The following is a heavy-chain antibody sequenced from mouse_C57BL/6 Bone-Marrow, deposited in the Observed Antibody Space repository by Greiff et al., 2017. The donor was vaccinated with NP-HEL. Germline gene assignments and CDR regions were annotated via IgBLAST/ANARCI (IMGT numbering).Heavy chain of an antibody. V-gene: IGHV1-39*01. CDR2: INPNYGTT. J-gene: IGHJ2*01. CDR3: ARLGDYDGLYYFDY. D-gene: IGHD2-3*01. Sequence: VQLQQSGPELVKPGASVKISCKASGYSFTDYNMNWVKQSNGKSLEWIGVINPNYGTTSYNQKFKGKATLPVDQSSSTAYMQLNSLTSEDSAVYSCARLGDYDGLYYFDYWGQGTTLTVSS. CDR1: GYSFTDYN.